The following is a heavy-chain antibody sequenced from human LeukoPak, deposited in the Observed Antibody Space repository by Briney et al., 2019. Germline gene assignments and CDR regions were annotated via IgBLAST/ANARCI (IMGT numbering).Heavy chain of an antibody. CDR3: TSDIVVVVAATGYYGMDV. Sequence: PGGSLRLSCAASGFTFSGFAMHWVRQASGKGLEWVGRIRSKANSYATAYAASVKGRFTISRDDSKNTAYLQMNSLKTGDTAVYYCTSDIVVVVAATGYYGMDVWGQGTTVTVSS. D-gene: IGHD2-15*01. J-gene: IGHJ6*02. CDR1: GFTFSGFA. V-gene: IGHV3-73*01. CDR2: IRSKANSYAT.